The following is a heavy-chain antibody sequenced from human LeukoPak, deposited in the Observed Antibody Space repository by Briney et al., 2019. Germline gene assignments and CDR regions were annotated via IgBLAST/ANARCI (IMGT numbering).Heavy chain of an antibody. J-gene: IGHJ3*02. CDR2: IYYSGST. V-gene: IGHV4-39*01. CDR3: ARRAHLRFLEWLYAFDI. Sequence: SETLSLTCTVSGGSISSSSYYWGWIRQPPGKGLEWIGSIYYSGSTYYNPSLKSRVTISVDTSKNQFSLKLSSVTAADTAVYYCARRAHLRFLEWLYAFDIWGQGTMVTVSS. D-gene: IGHD3-3*01. CDR1: GGSISSSSYY.